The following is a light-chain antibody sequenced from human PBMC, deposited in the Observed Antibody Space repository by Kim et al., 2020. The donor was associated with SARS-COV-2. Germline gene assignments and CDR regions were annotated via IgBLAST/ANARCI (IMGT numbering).Light chain of an antibody. CDR3: CSYAGTSTFVV. J-gene: IGLJ2*01. V-gene: IGLV2-23*02. CDR1: SSDVGSYNL. CDR2: EVT. Sequence: QSSTISCTGTSSDVGSYNLVSWYQHQPGKAPKRMIYEVTKRPSGVSNRFSGSKSGNTASLTISGLQAEDEADYYCCSYAGTSTFVVFGGGTQLTVL.